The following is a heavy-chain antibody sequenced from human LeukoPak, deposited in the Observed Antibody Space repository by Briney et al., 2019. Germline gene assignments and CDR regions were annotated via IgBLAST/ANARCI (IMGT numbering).Heavy chain of an antibody. V-gene: IGHV4-39*07. CDR1: GSSISSSSYY. CDR3: ARVVVIEGGYDAFDI. D-gene: IGHD2/OR15-2a*01. Sequence: SETLSLTCTVSGSSISSSSYYWGWIRQPPGKGLEWIGSIYYSGSTYYNPSLKSRVTISVDTSKNQFSLKLSSVTAADTAVYYCARVVVIEGGYDAFDIWGQGTMVTVSS. CDR2: IYYSGST. J-gene: IGHJ3*02.